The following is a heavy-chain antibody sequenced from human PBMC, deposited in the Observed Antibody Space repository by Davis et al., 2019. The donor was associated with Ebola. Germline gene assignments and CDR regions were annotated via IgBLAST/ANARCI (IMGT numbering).Heavy chain of an antibody. CDR1: GYTFTSYD. V-gene: IGHV1-8*01. CDR3: ARGSEITMARVAAFDI. J-gene: IGHJ3*02. CDR2: MNPNSGNT. Sequence: AASVTVSCKASGYTFTSYDINWVRQATGQGLEWMGWMNPNSGNTGYAQKFQGRVTMTRNTSISTAYMELSSLRSEDTAVYYCARGSEITMARVAAFDIWGQGTMVTVSS. D-gene: IGHD3-10*01.